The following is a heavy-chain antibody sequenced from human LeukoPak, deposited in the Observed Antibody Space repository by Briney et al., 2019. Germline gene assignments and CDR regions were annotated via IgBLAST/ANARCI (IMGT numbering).Heavy chain of an antibody. Sequence: GGSLRLSCAASGFNVSNNYMTWVRQAPGKGLEWVSLIYSSGSTYYADSVKGRFTISRDDSKNTLYLQVNSLRAEDTAVYYCARRGDGGRSFDYWGQGTLVTVSS. CDR3: ARRGDGGRSFDY. CDR2: IYSSGST. CDR1: GFNVSNNY. D-gene: IGHD4-23*01. J-gene: IGHJ4*02. V-gene: IGHV3-53*01.